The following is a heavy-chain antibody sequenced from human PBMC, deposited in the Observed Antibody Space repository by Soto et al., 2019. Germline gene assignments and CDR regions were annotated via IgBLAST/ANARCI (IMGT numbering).Heavy chain of an antibody. CDR2: INPSGGST. Sequence: ASVKVSCKASGYTFTSYYMHWVRQAPGQGLEWVGIINPSGGSTSYAQKFQGRVTMTRDTSTSTVYMELSSLRSEDTAVYYCAREGVVTAHFDYWGQGTLVTVSS. CDR3: AREGVVTAHFDY. V-gene: IGHV1-46*01. D-gene: IGHD2-21*02. CDR1: GYTFTSYY. J-gene: IGHJ4*02.